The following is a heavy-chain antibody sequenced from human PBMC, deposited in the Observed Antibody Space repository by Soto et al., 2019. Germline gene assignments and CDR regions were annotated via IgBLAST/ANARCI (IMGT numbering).Heavy chain of an antibody. J-gene: IGHJ4*02. D-gene: IGHD1-1*01. V-gene: IGHV1-69*18. Sequence: QVQLEQSGAEVQKPGSSVKVSCKATGGTFSSHNIHWVRQAPGQGLEWMGSIIPLFGGGNFAPRFQGRLTITADESKNTAFLELSSLTSEDTAVYFCARGDSWQQQQYDLLDYWGQGTLVTVSS. CDR1: GGTFSSHN. CDR2: IIPLFGGG. CDR3: ARGDSWQQQQYDLLDY.